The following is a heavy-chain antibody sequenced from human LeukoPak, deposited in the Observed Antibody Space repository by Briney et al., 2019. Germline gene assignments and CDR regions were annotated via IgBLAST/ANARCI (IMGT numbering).Heavy chain of an antibody. Sequence: ASQTLTLTCATSGDSVSSNSAAWNWIRQSPSRGLEWLGSTYYSTKCYTDYVVALKSRLTINPDTSKNQLSMRLNAVNPEDTDLYYCAREPTYYYGSGSYRSRPSWFDPWGQGTLVTVCS. CDR2: TYYSTKCYT. V-gene: IGHV6-1*01. J-gene: IGHJ5*02. CDR3: AREPTYYYGSGSYRSRPSWFDP. CDR1: GDSVSSNSAA. D-gene: IGHD3-10*01.